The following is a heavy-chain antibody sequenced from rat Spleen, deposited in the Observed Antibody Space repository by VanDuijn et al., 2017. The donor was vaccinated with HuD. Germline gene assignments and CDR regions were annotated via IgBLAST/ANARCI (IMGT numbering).Heavy chain of an antibody. V-gene: IGHV3-3*01. Sequence: EVQLQESGPGLVKPSQSLSLTCSVTGYSITSSYRWNWIRKFPGNKLEWMGYINNAGSTNYNPSLKSRRSSTRDTSKNQFFLQVNSVTTEDTATYYCARRTHGFDYWGQGVMVTVSS. J-gene: IGHJ2*01. CDR3: ARRTHGFDY. CDR2: INNAGST. D-gene: IGHD3-1*01. CDR1: GYSITSSYR.